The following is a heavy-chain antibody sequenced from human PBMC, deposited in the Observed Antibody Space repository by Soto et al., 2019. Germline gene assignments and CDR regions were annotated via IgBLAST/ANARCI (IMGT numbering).Heavy chain of an antibody. J-gene: IGHJ3*02. CDR2: ISAYNGYT. Sequence: QVQLVQSGAEVKKPGASVKVSCKASGYTFTKYGISVVRQAPGQGLEWMGCISAYNGYTHYAQRLQGRVTMTTDTSKCTAYMGLRSLRSDDTALYFRSRDRVGVVPADTIHDPFDIWGKGTMDTVFS. D-gene: IGHD2-2*01. V-gene: IGHV1-18*01. CDR3: SRDRVGVVPADTIHDPFDI. CDR1: GYTFTKYG.